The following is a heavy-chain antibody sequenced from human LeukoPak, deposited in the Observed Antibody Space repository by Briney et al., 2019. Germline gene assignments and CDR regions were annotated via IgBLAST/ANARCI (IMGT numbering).Heavy chain of an antibody. CDR2: ISGSNGNT. Sequence: ASVKVSCKASGYTFTRYGMSWVRQAPGQGLEWMGWISGSNGNTNYAQKLQGRVTMTTDTSTGTAYMELRSLRSDDTAVYYCARDMAQTGVFGGVIELFDYWGQGTLVTVSS. CDR1: GYTFTRYG. CDR3: ARDMAQTGVFGGVIELFDY. J-gene: IGHJ4*02. V-gene: IGHV1-18*01. D-gene: IGHD3-16*02.